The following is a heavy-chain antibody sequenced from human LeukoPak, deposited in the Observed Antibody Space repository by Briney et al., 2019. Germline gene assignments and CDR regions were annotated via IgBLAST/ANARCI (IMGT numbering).Heavy chain of an antibody. V-gene: IGHV3-30-3*01. CDR1: GFMFSNYA. CDR3: AKATGTFYYFDY. D-gene: IGHD1-1*01. CDR2: ISNDASYK. Sequence: GGSLRLSCAASGFMFSNYAMHWVRQAPGKGLEWVAVISNDASYKYYADSVKGRFTISRDNSKNTLYLQMNSLRAEDTAVYYCAKATGTFYYFDYWGQGTLVTVSS. J-gene: IGHJ4*02.